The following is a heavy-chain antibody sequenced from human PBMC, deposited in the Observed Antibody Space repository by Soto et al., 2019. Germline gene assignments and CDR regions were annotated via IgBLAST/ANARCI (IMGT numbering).Heavy chain of an antibody. CDR2: INPNSGGT. CDR1: GYTFTGYY. Sequence: GASVKVSCKASGYTFTGYYMHWVRQAPGQGLEWMGWINPNSGGTSYAQKFQGWVTMTRDTSISTAYMELSRLRSDDTAVYYCAREQNTLYGDYHDRIFDYWGQGTLVTVSS. D-gene: IGHD4-17*01. V-gene: IGHV1-2*04. J-gene: IGHJ4*02. CDR3: AREQNTLYGDYHDRIFDY.